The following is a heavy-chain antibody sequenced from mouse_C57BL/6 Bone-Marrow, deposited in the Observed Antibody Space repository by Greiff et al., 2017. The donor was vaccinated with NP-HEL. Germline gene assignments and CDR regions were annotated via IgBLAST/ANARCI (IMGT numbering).Heavy chain of an antibody. V-gene: IGHV3-8*01. CDR1: GYSITSDY. CDR3: ASRGFITTVVGGY. CDR2: ISYSGST. D-gene: IGHD1-1*01. Sequence: EVKLQESGPGLAKPSQTLSLTCSVTGYSITSDYWNWIRKFPGNKLEYMGYISYSGSTYYNPSPKSRTSITRDTSTTQYYLQLNSMTTEDTATYYCASRGFITTVVGGYWGQGTTPTVSS. J-gene: IGHJ2*01.